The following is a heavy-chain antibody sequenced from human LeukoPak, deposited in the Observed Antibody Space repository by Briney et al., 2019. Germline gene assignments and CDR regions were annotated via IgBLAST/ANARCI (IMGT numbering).Heavy chain of an antibody. J-gene: IGHJ4*02. D-gene: IGHD5-18*01. Sequence: PGRSLRLSCAASGFTFSSYGMHSVRPAPGKGLEWVAVISYDGSDLYYADSVKGRFTISRDNSKNTLYLQMNSLRAEDTAVYYCARDADSYGSTYYSDYWGEGTLVTVSS. CDR2: ISYDGSDL. V-gene: IGHV3-30*03. CDR3: ARDADSYGSTYYSDY. CDR1: GFTFSSYG.